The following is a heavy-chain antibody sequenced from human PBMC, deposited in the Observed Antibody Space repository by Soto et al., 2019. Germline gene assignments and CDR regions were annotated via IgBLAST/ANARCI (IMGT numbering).Heavy chain of an antibody. V-gene: IGHV3-30*18. Sequence: GGSLRLSCAASGFTFSSYGMHWVRQAPGKGLEWVAVISYDGSNKYYAGSVEGRFTISRDNSKNTLYLQMNSLRAEDTAVYYCAKDMAPFGGNSVPDYWGQGTLVTVSS. CDR2: ISYDGSNK. CDR1: GFTFSSYG. D-gene: IGHD2-21*02. J-gene: IGHJ4*02. CDR3: AKDMAPFGGNSVPDY.